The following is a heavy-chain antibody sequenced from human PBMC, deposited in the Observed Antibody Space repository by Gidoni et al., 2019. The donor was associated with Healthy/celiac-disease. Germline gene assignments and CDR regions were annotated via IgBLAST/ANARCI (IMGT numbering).Heavy chain of an antibody. J-gene: IGHJ5*02. CDR2: IKQDGSEK. V-gene: IGHV3-7*01. D-gene: IGHD1-26*01. CDR3: ARDQIVNTNWFDP. CDR1: GFTFSSYW. Sequence: EVQLVESGGGLVQPGGSLRLSCAASGFTFSSYWMSWVRQAPGKGLEWVANIKQDGSEKYYVDSVKGRFTISRDNAKNSLYLQMNSLRAEDTAVYYCARDQIVNTNWFDPWGQGTLVTVSS.